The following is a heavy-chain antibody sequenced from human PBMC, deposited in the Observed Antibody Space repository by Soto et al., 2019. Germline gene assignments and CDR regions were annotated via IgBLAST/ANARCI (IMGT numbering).Heavy chain of an antibody. CDR3: ARYGANVVATKHHRYYFDY. CDR2: INHSGST. Sequence: QVQLQQLGAGLLKPSETLSLTCAVYGGSFSGYYWSWIRQPPGKGLEWIGEINHSGSTNYNPSLKRRVTISVDTSKNHFALKLSSLTAADTAVYSGARYGANVVATKHHRYYFDYLGQGTLVTVSS. J-gene: IGHJ4*02. V-gene: IGHV4-34*01. CDR1: GGSFSGYY. D-gene: IGHD2-2*01.